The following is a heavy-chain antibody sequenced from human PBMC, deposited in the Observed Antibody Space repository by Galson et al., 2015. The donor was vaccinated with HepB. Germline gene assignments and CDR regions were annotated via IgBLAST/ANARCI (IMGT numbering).Heavy chain of an antibody. Sequence: SVKVSCKASGYTFSSYGISWVRQAPGQGLEWMGWITAYNGNTNYAQNFQGSVTMTTDTSTSTVYMELRNLRSDDTAVYYCARVDLLWFGDLLYGTKWFDPWGQGTLVTVSS. D-gene: IGHD3-10*01. J-gene: IGHJ5*02. CDR3: ARVDLLWFGDLLYGTKWFDP. CDR1: GYTFSSYG. CDR2: ITAYNGNT. V-gene: IGHV1-18*01.